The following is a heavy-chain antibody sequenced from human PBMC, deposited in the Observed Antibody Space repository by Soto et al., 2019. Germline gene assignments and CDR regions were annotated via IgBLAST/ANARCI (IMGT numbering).Heavy chain of an antibody. J-gene: IGHJ6*02. CDR3: AREGYYYGMDV. V-gene: IGHV1-3*01. Sequence: ASVKVSCKASGYTFTSYGINWVRQAPGQRLEWMGWINADNGNTNYSQKFQGRVTITRDTSASTAYMELSSLRSEDTAVYYCAREGYYYGMDVWGQGTTVTVSS. CDR2: INADNGNT. CDR1: GYTFTSYG.